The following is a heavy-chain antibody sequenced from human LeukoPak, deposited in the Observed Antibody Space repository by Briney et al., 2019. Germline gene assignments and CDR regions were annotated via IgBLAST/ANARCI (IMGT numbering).Heavy chain of an antibody. CDR1: GFSFSSYW. V-gene: IGHV3-7*01. D-gene: IGHD2-2*01. CDR2: IKQDGSQK. Sequence: GGSLRLSCAASGFSFSSYWMTWVRQAPGKGLEWVANIKQDGSQKYYVDSVKGRFTISRDNAKNSLYLQMDSLRAEDTAVYYCVSTGSQLDYWGQGTLVTVSS. CDR3: VSTGSQLDY. J-gene: IGHJ4*02.